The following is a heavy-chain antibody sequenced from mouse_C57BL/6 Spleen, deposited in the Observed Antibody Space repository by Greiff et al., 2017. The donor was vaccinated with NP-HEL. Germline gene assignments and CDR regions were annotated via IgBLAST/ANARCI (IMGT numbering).Heavy chain of an antibody. D-gene: IGHD1-1*01. CDR3: ARWNYYGSSSFDY. V-gene: IGHV1-18*01. CDR2: INPNNGGT. Sequence: VQLQQSGPELVKPGASVKIPCKASGYTFTDYNMDWVKQSHGKSLEWIGDINPNNGGTIYNQKFKGKATLTVDTSSSTAYMQLSSLTSEDSAVYYCARWNYYGSSSFDYWGQGTTLTVSS. CDR1: GYTFTDYN. J-gene: IGHJ2*01.